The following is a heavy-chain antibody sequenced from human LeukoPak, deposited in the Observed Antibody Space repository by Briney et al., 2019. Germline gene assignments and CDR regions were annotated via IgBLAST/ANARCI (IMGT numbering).Heavy chain of an antibody. D-gene: IGHD2-15*01. J-gene: IGHJ5*02. V-gene: IGHV1-8*01. Sequence: ASVKVSCKASGYTFTRYDINWVRQATGQGLEWMGWMKPNSGNTGYAQKFQGRVTMTRNTSISTAYMELSSLRSEDTAVYYCARGTRYCSGGSCYFWFDPWGQGTLVTVSS. CDR1: GYTFTRYD. CDR3: ARGTRYCSGGSCYFWFDP. CDR2: MKPNSGNT.